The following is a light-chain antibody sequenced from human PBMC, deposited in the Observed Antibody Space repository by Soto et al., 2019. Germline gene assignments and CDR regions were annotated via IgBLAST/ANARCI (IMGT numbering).Light chain of an antibody. V-gene: IGKV3-20*01. CDR2: GAS. CDR3: LQCGRSPSIT. J-gene: IGKJ5*01. Sequence: EIVLTQSPGTLSLSPGERATLSCRASQSVSVNYLAWYQHKPGQAPRLLIYGASSRATGIPDRFSGRGSGTDFTLTISRLEPEDFAVYYCLQCGRSPSITFGQGTRLEIK. CDR1: QSVSVNY.